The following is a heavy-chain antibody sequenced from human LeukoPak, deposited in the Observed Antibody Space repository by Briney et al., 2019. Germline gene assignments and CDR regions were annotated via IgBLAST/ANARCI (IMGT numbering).Heavy chain of an antibody. Sequence: SETLSLTCAVSGGSISSGGYSWSWLRQPPGRGLEWVGYIYHSGSTYYNPSLKSRVTISVDRSKNQFSLKLSSVTAADTAVYYCARVSPYYYDSSGYPHDAFDIWGQGTMVTVSS. J-gene: IGHJ3*02. CDR3: ARVSPYYYDSSGYPHDAFDI. D-gene: IGHD3-22*01. CDR1: GGSISSGGYS. V-gene: IGHV4-30-2*01. CDR2: IYHSGST.